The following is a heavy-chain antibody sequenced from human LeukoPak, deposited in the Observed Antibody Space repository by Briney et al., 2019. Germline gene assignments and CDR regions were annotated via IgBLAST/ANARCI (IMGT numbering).Heavy chain of an antibody. Sequence: GGSLRLSCAASGFTFSIYSMNWVRQAPGKGLEWVSSISSSSSYIYYADSVKGRFTISRDNSKNTLYLQMNSLKPEDTAVYYCARGGYYNILTGFRGRFLGFDYWGQGTLVTVSS. J-gene: IGHJ4*02. CDR3: ARGGYYNILTGFRGRFLGFDY. D-gene: IGHD3-9*01. V-gene: IGHV3-21*01. CDR1: GFTFSIYS. CDR2: ISSSSSYI.